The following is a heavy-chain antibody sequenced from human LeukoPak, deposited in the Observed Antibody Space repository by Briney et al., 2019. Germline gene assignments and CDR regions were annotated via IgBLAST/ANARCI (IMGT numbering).Heavy chain of an antibody. Sequence: GGSLRLSCAASGFTFSNYAMSWVRQAPGKGLEGVSGITGSGGGTYYADSVEGRCTISRDNSKKTLYLQMNSLRAEDTAVYYCAKDGSGYYPNYFDYWGQGTLVTVSS. CDR2: ITGSGGGT. CDR1: GFTFSNYA. V-gene: IGHV3-23*01. J-gene: IGHJ4*02. D-gene: IGHD3-22*01. CDR3: AKDGSGYYPNYFDY.